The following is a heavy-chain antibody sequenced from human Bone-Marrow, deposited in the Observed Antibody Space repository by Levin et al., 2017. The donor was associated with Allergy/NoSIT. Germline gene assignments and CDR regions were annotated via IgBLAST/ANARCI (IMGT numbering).Heavy chain of an antibody. CDR2: IYTSGST. V-gene: IGHV4-61*02. D-gene: IGHD5-12*01. CDR3: ARDGSGYDTLYYYYYMDV. CDR1: GGSISSGSYY. J-gene: IGHJ6*03. Sequence: LRLSCTVSGGSISSGSYYWSWIRQPAGKGLEWIGRIYTSGSTNYNPSLKSRVTISVDTSKNQFSLKLSSVTAADTAVYYCARDGSGYDTLYYYYYMDVWGKGTTVTVSS.